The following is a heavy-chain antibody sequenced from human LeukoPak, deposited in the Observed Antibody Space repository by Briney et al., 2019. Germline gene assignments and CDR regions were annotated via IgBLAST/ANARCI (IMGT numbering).Heavy chain of an antibody. CDR2: ISYDGSNK. Sequence: GGSLRLSCAASGFTFSSYGMHWVRQAPGKGLEWVAVISYDGSNKYYADSVKGRFTISRDNSKNTLYLQMNSLRAGDTAVYYCAKDLLMITFGEPGYWGQGTLVTVSS. CDR3: AKDLLMITFGEPGY. CDR1: GFTFSSYG. J-gene: IGHJ4*02. D-gene: IGHD3-16*01. V-gene: IGHV3-30*18.